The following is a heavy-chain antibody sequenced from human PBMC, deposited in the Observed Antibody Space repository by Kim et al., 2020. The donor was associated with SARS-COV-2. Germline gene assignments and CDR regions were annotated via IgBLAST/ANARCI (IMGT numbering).Heavy chain of an antibody. D-gene: IGHD3-10*01. CDR2: IYYSGST. Sequence: SETLSLTCTVSGGSISSSSYYWGWIRQPPGKGLEWIGSIYYSGSTYYNPSLKSRVTISVDTSKNQFSLKLSSVTAADTAVYDCARHVRMLDGPPDAPGWFGELSPNWFDPWGQGTLVTVSS. CDR1: GGSISSSSYY. J-gene: IGHJ5*02. V-gene: IGHV4-39*01. CDR3: ARHVRMLDGPPDAPGWFGELSPNWFDP.